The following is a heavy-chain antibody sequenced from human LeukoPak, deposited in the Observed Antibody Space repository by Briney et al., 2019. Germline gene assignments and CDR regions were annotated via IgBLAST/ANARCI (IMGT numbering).Heavy chain of an antibody. J-gene: IGHJ4*02. CDR1: GGSISSGGYY. D-gene: IGHD3-10*01. Sequence: SQTLSLTCTVSGGSISSGGYYWSWIRQHPGKGLEWLGYIYYSGSTYYNPSLKSRVTISVDTSKNQFSLKLSSVTAADTAVYYCARRGGSGSYYSIGYWGQGTLVTVSS. CDR3: ARRGGSGSYYSIGY. CDR2: IYYSGST. V-gene: IGHV4-31*03.